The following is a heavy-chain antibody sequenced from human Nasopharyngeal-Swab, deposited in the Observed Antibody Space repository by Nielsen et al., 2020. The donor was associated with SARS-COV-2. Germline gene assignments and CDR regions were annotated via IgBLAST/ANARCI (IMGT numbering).Heavy chain of an antibody. V-gene: IGHV3-74*01. D-gene: IGHD3-22*01. J-gene: IGHJ4*02. Sequence: GGSLRLSCAASGFTFRTYWIHWVRQAPGKGLVWVSRVNSDASVTHYADSVKGRFTTSRDNAENTVHLQMNGLRVEDTAIYYCARAYDGRLLDSWGRGILVTVSS. CDR3: ARAYDGRLLDS. CDR2: VNSDASVT. CDR1: GFTFRTYW.